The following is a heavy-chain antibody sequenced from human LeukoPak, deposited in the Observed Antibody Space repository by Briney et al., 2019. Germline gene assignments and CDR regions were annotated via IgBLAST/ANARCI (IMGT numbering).Heavy chain of an antibody. CDR3: ARGDNSGSNRRFDY. D-gene: IGHD6-13*01. CDR1: GGSISSYC. Sequence: SETLSLTCTVSGGSISSYCWNWIRQPPGKGLEWIGYIYYSGSTNYNPSLRSRVTISVDTSKNQFSLTVSSVTAADTAVYYCARGDNSGSNRRFDYWGQGTLVTVSS. CDR2: IYYSGST. V-gene: IGHV4-59*01. J-gene: IGHJ4*02.